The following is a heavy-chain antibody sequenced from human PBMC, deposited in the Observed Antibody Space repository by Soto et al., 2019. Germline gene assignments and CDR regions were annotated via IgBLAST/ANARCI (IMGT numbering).Heavy chain of an antibody. D-gene: IGHD5-18*01. CDR1: GYTFTSYA. Sequence: QVPLVQSGAEEKKPGASVKVSCKASGYTFTSYAMHWERQAPGQRLEWMGWINAGNGNTKYSQKFQGRVTITRDTSASTAYMELSSLRSEDTAVYYCAREGYSYEGMDVWGQGTTITVSS. CDR2: INAGNGNT. V-gene: IGHV1-3*05. CDR3: AREGYSYEGMDV. J-gene: IGHJ6*02.